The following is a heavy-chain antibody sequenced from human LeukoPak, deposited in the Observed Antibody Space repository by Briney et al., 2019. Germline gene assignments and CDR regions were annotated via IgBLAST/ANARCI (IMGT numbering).Heavy chain of an antibody. D-gene: IGHD2/OR15-2a*01. CDR2: ISSSTSDI. J-gene: IGHJ6*03. CDR1: GFTIADYT. Sequence: GGSLRLSCAASGFTIADYTINWVRQAPGKGLEWVSYISSSTSDIYYADSVRGRFTIFRDNAKNSLFLEMNGLRAEDTAVYYCARITSTSYYFHFMDVWGKGTTVIVSS. V-gene: IGHV3-21*06. CDR3: ARITSTSYYFHFMDV.